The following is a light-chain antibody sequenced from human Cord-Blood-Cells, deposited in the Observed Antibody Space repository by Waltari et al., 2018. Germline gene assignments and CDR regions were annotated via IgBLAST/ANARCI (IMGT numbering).Light chain of an antibody. J-gene: IGKJ3*01. CDR1: QRVLYSSNNKNY. V-gene: IGKV4-1*01. CDR2: WAS. Sequence: DIVMTQSPDSLAVSLGERDTITCKSSQRVLYSSNNKNYLPWYQQKPGQHPQLLIYWASHRDSRLPERFSGSGSGLGVTLALSCLQADDVAVHYCQKYHSTPPVTFDPGTKVDI. CDR3: QKYHSTPPVT.